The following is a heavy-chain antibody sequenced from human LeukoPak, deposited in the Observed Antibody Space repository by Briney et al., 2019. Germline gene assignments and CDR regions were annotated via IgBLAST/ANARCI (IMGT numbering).Heavy chain of an antibody. CDR2: ISYDGSNK. Sequence: GGSLRLSCAASGFTFSSYGMHWVRQAPGKGLEWVAVISYDGSNKYYADSAKGRFTISRDNSKNTLYLQMNSLRAEDTAVYYCAKAPHYDSSGYYYYFDYWGQGTLVTVSS. CDR1: GFTFSSYG. D-gene: IGHD3-22*01. J-gene: IGHJ4*02. CDR3: AKAPHYDSSGYYYYFDY. V-gene: IGHV3-30*18.